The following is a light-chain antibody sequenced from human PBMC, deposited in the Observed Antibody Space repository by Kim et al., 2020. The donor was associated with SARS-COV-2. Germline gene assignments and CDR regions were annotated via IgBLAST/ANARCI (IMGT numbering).Light chain of an antibody. Sequence: SPGGSAPLSCRASQSVSSNFAWYQQKPGQAPRLLIYGASTRATGIPARFSGSGSGTEFTLTISSLQSEDFAVYYGQQYNNWPSLTFGGGTKVDIK. CDR2: GAS. J-gene: IGKJ4*01. CDR3: QQYNNWPSLT. V-gene: IGKV3-15*01. CDR1: QSVSSN.